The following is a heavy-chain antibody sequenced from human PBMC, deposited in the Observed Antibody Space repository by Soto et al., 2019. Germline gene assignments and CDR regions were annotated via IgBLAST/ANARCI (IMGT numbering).Heavy chain of an antibody. CDR2: ISSSSSYI. CDR3: ARAHRSRAFDI. D-gene: IGHD3-10*01. V-gene: IGHV3-21*01. J-gene: IGHJ3*02. CDR1: GFTFSSYS. Sequence: EVQLVESGGGLVKPGGSLRLSCAASGFTFSSYSMNWVRQAPGKGLEWVSSISSSSSYIYYADSAKGRFTISRDNAKNSLYLQMNSLRAEDTAVYYCARAHRSRAFDIWGQGTMVTVSS.